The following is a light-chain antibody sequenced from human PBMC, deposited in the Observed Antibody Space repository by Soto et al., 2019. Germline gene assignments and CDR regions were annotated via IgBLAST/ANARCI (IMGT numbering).Light chain of an antibody. CDR3: QQRTNWPST. CDR1: QSVSSH. Sequence: EIVLTQSPANLSLSPGETATLSCRASQSVSSHLAWYQQKPGQAPRLLIYEASKRATGIPTRFSGSGSGTDFTLTISSLETEDFAVYYCQQRTNWPSTFGQGTKLEIK. V-gene: IGKV3-11*01. J-gene: IGKJ2*02. CDR2: EAS.